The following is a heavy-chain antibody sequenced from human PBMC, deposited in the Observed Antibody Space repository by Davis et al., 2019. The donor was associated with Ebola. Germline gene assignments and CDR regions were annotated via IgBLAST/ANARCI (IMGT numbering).Heavy chain of an antibody. V-gene: IGHV3-33*01. Sequence: GESLKISCAASGFTFSSYGMHWVRQAPGKGLEWVAVIWYDGSNKYYADSVKGRFTISRDNSKNTLYLQMNSLRAEDTAVYYCARTAAYGDYDIPEIYYYYGMDVWGQGTTVTVSS. CDR1: GFTFSSYG. D-gene: IGHD4-17*01. J-gene: IGHJ6*02. CDR3: ARTAAYGDYDIPEIYYYYGMDV. CDR2: IWYDGSNK.